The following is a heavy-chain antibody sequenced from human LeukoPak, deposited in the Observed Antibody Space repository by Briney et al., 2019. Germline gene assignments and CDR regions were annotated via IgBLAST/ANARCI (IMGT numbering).Heavy chain of an antibody. CDR2: INPNSGGT. J-gene: IGHJ4*02. CDR3: ARDRYDSSGYRFDY. V-gene: IGHV1-2*02. Sequence: ASVTVSCKASGGTFSSYAISWVRQAPGQGLEWMGWINPNSGGTNYAQKFQGRVTMTRDTSISTAYMELSRLRSDDTAVYYCARDRYDSSGYRFDYWGQGTLVTVSS. CDR1: GGTFSSYA. D-gene: IGHD3-22*01.